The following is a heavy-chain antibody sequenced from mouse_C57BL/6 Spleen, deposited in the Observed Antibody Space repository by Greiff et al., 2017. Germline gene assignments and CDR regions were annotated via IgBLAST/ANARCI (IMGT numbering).Heavy chain of an antibody. CDR3: ARDYYGSSYGAMDY. D-gene: IGHD1-1*01. CDR1: GFSLTSYG. J-gene: IGHJ4*01. CDR2: LWSGGST. V-gene: IGHV2-2*01. Sequence: VQLLQSGPGLVQPSPTLSITCTASGFSLTSYGVHWVRQSPGKGLEWLGVLWSGGSTDNNAAFISRLSIIKDNSKSQVFFKMNSLQADDTAIYYCARDYYGSSYGAMDYWGQGTSVTVSS.